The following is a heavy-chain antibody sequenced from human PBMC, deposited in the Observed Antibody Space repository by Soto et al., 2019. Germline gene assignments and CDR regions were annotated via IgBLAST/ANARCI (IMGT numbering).Heavy chain of an antibody. D-gene: IGHD4-17*01. J-gene: IGHJ3*02. V-gene: IGHV4-59*01. CDR1: GGSISSYY. Sequence: SETLSLTCTVSGGSISSYYWIWIRQPPGKGLEWIGYIYYSGSTNYSPSLKSRVTISVDTSKNQFSLKLSSVTAADTAVYYCARETTTVVTVGAFDIWGQGTMVTVSS. CDR2: IYYSGST. CDR3: ARETTTVVTVGAFDI.